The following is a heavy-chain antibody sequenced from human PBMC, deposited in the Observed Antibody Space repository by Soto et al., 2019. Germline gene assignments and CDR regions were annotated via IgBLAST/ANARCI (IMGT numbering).Heavy chain of an antibody. CDR2: IYYSGST. D-gene: IGHD2-15*01. J-gene: IGHJ4*02. CDR1: GGSISSSSYY. Sequence: SETLSLTCTVSGGSISSSSYYWGWIHQPPGKGLEWIGSIYYSGSTYYNPSLKSRVTISVDTSKNQFSLKLSSVTAADTAVYYCARHARYCSGGSCPDFDYWGQGTLVTVSS. V-gene: IGHV4-39*01. CDR3: ARHARYCSGGSCPDFDY.